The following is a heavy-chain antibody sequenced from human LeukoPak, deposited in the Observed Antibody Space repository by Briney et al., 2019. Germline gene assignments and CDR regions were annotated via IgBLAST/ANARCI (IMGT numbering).Heavy chain of an antibody. CDR3: ARHSGIATIDY. Sequence: GESLKISCKGSGYSFTTYWIGWVRQMPGKGLEWLGIIYPGDSVTRYSPSFQGQVTTSADKSISTAYLQWSSLKASDTAMYYCARHSGIATIDYWGQGSLVTVSS. V-gene: IGHV5-51*01. D-gene: IGHD5-24*01. CDR2: IYPGDSVT. CDR1: GYSFTTYW. J-gene: IGHJ4*02.